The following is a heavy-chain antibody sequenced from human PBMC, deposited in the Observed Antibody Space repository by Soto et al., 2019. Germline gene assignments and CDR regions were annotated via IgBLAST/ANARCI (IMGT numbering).Heavy chain of an antibody. CDR3: ARGSPSPIGYCSSTSCHNWFDP. J-gene: IGHJ5*02. D-gene: IGHD2-2*01. Sequence: QVQLQESGPGLVKPSETLSLTCTVSGGSISSYYWSWIRQPPWKGLEWIGYIYYSGSTNYHPSLNSRVTISVDTSKNQFSLKLSSVTAADTAVYYCARGSPSPIGYCSSTSCHNWFDPWGQGTLVTVSS. CDR2: IYYSGST. V-gene: IGHV4-59*01. CDR1: GGSISSYY.